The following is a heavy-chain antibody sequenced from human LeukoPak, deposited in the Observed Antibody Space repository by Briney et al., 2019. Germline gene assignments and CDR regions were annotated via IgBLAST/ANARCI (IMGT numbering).Heavy chain of an antibody. CDR1: GFTFDDYA. V-gene: IGHV3-43D*04. D-gene: IGHD1-1*01. J-gene: IGHJ4*02. Sequence: GSLRLSCAASGFTFDDYAMHWVRQAPGKGPEWVSLISWDGGSTYYADSVKGRFTISRDNSKNSLYLQMNSLRAEDTALYYCAKGDSTGTLGAHFDYWGQGTLVTVSS. CDR2: ISWDGGST. CDR3: AKGDSTGTLGAHFDY.